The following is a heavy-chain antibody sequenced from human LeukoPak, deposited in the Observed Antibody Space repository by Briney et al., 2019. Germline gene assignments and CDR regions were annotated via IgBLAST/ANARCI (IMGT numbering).Heavy chain of an antibody. Sequence: SETLSLTCAVSGGSISSSNWWSWVRQPPGKGLEWIGSIYYSGSTYYNPSLKSRVTISIDTSKNQFSLKLSSVTAADTAVYYCARSLKDIVATRAFDYWGQGTLVTVSS. D-gene: IGHD5-12*01. V-gene: IGHV4-4*02. CDR1: GGSISSSNW. CDR2: IYYSGST. CDR3: ARSLKDIVATRAFDY. J-gene: IGHJ4*02.